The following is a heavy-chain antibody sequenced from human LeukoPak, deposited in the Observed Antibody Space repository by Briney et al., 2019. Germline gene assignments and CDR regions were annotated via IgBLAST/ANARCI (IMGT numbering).Heavy chain of an antibody. CDR3: AKEMATNDAFDI. D-gene: IGHD5-24*01. CDR1: GFTFSSYG. J-gene: IGHJ3*02. V-gene: IGHV3-30*18. CDR2: ISYDGSNK. Sequence: HPGRSLRLSCAASGFTFSSYGMHWVRQAPGKGLEWVAVISYDGSNKYYADSVKGRFTISRDNSKNTLYLQMNSLRAEDTAVYYCAKEMATNDAFDIWGQGTMVTVSS.